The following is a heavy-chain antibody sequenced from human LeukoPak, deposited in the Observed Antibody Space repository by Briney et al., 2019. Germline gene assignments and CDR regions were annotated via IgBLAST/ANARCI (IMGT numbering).Heavy chain of an antibody. Sequence: SETLSLTCTVSGGSIRSYYWSWIRQPPGKGLEWIGYVHYSRSTNYNPSLKSRVTISVDTSKNQFSLKLSSVTAADAAVYYCARTYYGSGSLYYYYYYMDVWGKGTTVTVSS. CDR2: VHYSRST. CDR3: ARTYYGSGSLYYYYYYMDV. J-gene: IGHJ6*03. D-gene: IGHD3-10*01. CDR1: GGSIRSYY. V-gene: IGHV4-59*01.